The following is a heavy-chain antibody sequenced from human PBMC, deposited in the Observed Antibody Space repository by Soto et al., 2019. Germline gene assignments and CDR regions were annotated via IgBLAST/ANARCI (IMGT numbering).Heavy chain of an antibody. CDR3: ATVKLGSYDWFDP. J-gene: IGHJ5*02. D-gene: IGHD3-16*01. V-gene: IGHV3-74*01. CDR1: GFTFSNYW. Sequence: EVQLVESGGGLVQPGGSLRLSCAASGFTFSNYWMHWVRQAPGKGLMWVSRINPDGSRTTYADSVKGRFAISRDNAKNTLYRQMNSLRAEDTSVYYCATVKLGSYDWFDPWGQGTLVTVSS. CDR2: INPDGSRT.